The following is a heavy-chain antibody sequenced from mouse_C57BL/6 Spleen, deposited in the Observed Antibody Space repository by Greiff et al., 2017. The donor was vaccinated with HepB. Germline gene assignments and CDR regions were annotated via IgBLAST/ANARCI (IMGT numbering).Heavy chain of an antibody. V-gene: IGHV2-9-1*01. CDR2: IWTGGGT. D-gene: IGHD2-5*01. CDR1: GFSLTSYA. Sequence: VQLKESGPGLVAPSPCLSITCNASGFSLTSYAISWVRQPPGKGLEWLGVIWTGGGTNYNSALNSRLSISKDNSKSQGFVKMNSLQTDDTARYYCARKHYYSNYDYAMDYWGQGTSVTVSS. J-gene: IGHJ4*01. CDR3: ARKHYYSNYDYAMDY.